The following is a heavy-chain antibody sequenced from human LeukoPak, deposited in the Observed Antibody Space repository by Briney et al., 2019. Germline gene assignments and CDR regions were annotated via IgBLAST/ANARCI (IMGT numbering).Heavy chain of an antibody. Sequence: GGSLRLSCAASGFTFSSHGMHWVRQAPGKGLEWVAVMSYDGSDKFYADSVKGRFTISRDNSKNTLYLQMNSLRAEDTAVYYCAKGPSYYYDSSGHPSGYWGQGTLVTVSS. V-gene: IGHV3-30*18. CDR1: GFTFSSHG. CDR2: MSYDGSDK. D-gene: IGHD3-22*01. J-gene: IGHJ4*02. CDR3: AKGPSYYYDSSGHPSGY.